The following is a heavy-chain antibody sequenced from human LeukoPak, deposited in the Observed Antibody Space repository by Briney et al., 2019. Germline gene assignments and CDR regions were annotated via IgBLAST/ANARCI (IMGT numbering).Heavy chain of an antibody. Sequence: GGSLRLSCTASGFTFGDYAMSWVRQAPGKGLEWVGFIRSKAYGGTTEYAASVKGRFTISRDDSKSIVYLQMNSLKTEDTAVYYCTREWFGELSNAFDIWGQGTMVTVSS. CDR3: TREWFGELSNAFDI. J-gene: IGHJ3*02. CDR2: IRSKAYGGTT. D-gene: IGHD3-10*01. CDR1: GFTFGDYA. V-gene: IGHV3-49*04.